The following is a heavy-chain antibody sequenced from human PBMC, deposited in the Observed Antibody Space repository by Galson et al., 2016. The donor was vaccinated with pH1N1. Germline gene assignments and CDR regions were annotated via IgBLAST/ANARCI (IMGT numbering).Heavy chain of an antibody. CDR3: SRAEGEWIALPWVS. Sequence: SVKVSCKASGGTFRRYAISWVRQAPGQGLEWMGGIIPVFGTTNYAQKFQGRVTLTTDESTSTAFMELKSLRSDDTALYFCSRAEGEWIALPWVSWGQGTLVIVSS. CDR2: IIPVFGTT. D-gene: IGHD3-16*01. CDR1: GGTFRRYA. J-gene: IGHJ5*02. V-gene: IGHV1-69*05.